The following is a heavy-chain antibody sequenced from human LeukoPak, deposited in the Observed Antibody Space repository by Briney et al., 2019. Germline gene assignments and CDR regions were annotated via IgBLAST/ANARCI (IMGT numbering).Heavy chain of an antibody. CDR3: ARGPVAAAGTVWAAFGY. D-gene: IGHD6-13*01. V-gene: IGHV5-51*01. Sequence: GESLKISCQGSGYSFTSYWIGWVRQMPGKGLEWMGIIYPGDSDTRYSPSFQGQVTISADKSISTAYLQWSSLRASDTAMYYCARGPVAAAGTVWAAFGYWGQGTLVTVSS. J-gene: IGHJ4*02. CDR1: GYSFTSYW. CDR2: IYPGDSDT.